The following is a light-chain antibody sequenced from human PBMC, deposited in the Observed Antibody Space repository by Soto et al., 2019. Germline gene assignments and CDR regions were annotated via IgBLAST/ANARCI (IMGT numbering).Light chain of an antibody. CDR2: AAS. CDR1: QDISRW. Sequence: DVQMTQSPSSVSASVGDRVTITCRASQDISRWLAWYQQKPGQAPKFLIYAASNLQSGDPSRFSGSGSGTDFALTISSLQPEDFATYYCQRGNNFPVTFGQGTRLEIK. J-gene: IGKJ5*01. V-gene: IGKV1D-12*01. CDR3: QRGNNFPVT.